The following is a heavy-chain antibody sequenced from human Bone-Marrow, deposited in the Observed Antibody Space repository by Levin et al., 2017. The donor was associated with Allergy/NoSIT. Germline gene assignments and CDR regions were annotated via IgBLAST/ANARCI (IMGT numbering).Heavy chain of an antibody. CDR1: GGSISSYY. Sequence: SETLSLTCTVSGGSISSYYWSWIRQPPGKGLECIGYIYYSGSTNYNPSLKSRVTISVDTSKNQFSLKLSSVTAADTAVYYCARTNSSAGLRFPFDYWGQGTLVTVSS. CDR2: IYYSGST. V-gene: IGHV4-59*01. J-gene: IGHJ4*02. D-gene: IGHD4-17*01. CDR3: ARTNSSAGLRFPFDY.